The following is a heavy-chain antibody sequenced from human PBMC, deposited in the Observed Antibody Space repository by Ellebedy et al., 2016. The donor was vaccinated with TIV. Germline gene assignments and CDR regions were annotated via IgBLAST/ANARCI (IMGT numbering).Heavy chain of an antibody. CDR3: PKDESGYDVLSTYWYFDL. J-gene: IGHJ2*01. V-gene: IGHV3-23*01. Sequence: GESLKISCAASGFTLSNYAMSWVRWTPGKGPEWVSGISGSGRSSYYAESVKGRFTIARDNAKNTLYLQMNSLRGDHTEVYYCPKDESGYDVLSTYWYFDLWGRGTLVTVSS. D-gene: IGHD3-3*01. CDR1: GFTLSNYA. CDR2: ISGSGRSS.